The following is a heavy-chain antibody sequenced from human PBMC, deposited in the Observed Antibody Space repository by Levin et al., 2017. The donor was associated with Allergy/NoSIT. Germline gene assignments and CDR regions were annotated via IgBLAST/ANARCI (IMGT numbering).Heavy chain of an antibody. CDR2: ISSSGKTT. Sequence: PGGSLRLSCAASGFTFSEYYISWIRQAPGKGLEWIGYISSSGKTTYYIDSVKGRFTISRDNANNAVYLQMNSLRDEDTAVYFCARDKDDFWSGGGWFDPWGQGTLVTVSS. CDR3: ARDKDDFWSGGGWFDP. J-gene: IGHJ5*02. V-gene: IGHV3-11*01. CDR1: GFTFSEYY. D-gene: IGHD3-3*01.